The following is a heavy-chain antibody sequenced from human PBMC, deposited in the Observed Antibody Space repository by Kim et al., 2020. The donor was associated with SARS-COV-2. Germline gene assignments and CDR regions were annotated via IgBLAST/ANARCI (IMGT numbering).Heavy chain of an antibody. CDR1: GFTFSSYP. Sequence: GGSLRLSCAASGFTFSSYPMHWVRQAPGKGLEWVALISNDGSDKYHADSVNGRFTISRDNSKNTLYLQMNSLRAEDTSVYYCARGQLPIVVEPSTISDYWGQGTLVTV. V-gene: IGHV3-30-3*01. D-gene: IGHD2-2*02. CDR3: ARGQLPIVVEPSTISDY. CDR2: ISNDGSDK. J-gene: IGHJ4*02.